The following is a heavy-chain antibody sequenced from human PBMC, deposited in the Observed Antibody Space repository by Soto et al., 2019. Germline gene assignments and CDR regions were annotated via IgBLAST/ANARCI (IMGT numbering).Heavy chain of an antibody. Sequence: QVQLVESGGGVVQPGRSLRLACAASGFTFMNYAMHWVRQAPGKGLEWVAVISYDGINKYYADSVKGRFTISRDNSKNTLYLQMNSLRAEDTAVYYCARVTVGTSWSYFGSWGQGNLVTVSS. D-gene: IGHD1-26*01. CDR3: ARVTVGTSWSYFGS. CDR2: ISYDGINK. J-gene: IGHJ4*02. V-gene: IGHV3-30-3*01. CDR1: GFTFMNYA.